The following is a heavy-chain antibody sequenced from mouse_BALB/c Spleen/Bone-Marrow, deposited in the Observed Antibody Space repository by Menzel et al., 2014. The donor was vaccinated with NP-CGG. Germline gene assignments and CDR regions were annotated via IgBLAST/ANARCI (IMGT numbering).Heavy chain of an antibody. CDR2: MTKGGGST. V-gene: IGHV5-12*02. J-gene: IGHJ4*01. Sequence: EVQGVESGGGLVQPGGSLKLSCATSGFTFSDYYMYWVRQTPEKRLEWVAYMTKGGGSTYYPDIVKGRFTISRDNAKNTLYLQRSRLKAEDTAMYYCARQLAYAMDDWGQGTSVTVSS. CDR3: ARQLAYAMDD. CDR1: GFTFSDYY.